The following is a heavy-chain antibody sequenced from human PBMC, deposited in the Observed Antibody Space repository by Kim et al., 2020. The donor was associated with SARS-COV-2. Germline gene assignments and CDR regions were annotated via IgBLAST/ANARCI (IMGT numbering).Heavy chain of an antibody. CDR2: VSKDGGEK. V-gene: IGHV3-30*04. D-gene: IGHD5-12*01. J-gene: IGHJ4*02. CDR1: GFNFNSYS. Sequence: GGSLRLSCAASGFNFNSYSMHWVRQAPGKGLESVAVVSKDGGEKYYSGSVKGRFTISRDNSKNTLFLQMNSLRLEETAVYYCARDDGNGYNSIDFCGQGT. CDR3: ARDDGNGYNSIDF.